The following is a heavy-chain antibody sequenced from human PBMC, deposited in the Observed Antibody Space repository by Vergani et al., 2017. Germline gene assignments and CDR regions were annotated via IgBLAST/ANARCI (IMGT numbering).Heavy chain of an antibody. CDR1: GGSFSGYY. CDR3: ARMVAPGVIPVRYYYYYMDV. D-gene: IGHD3-16*02. CDR2: INHSGST. J-gene: IGHJ6*03. V-gene: IGHV4-34*01. Sequence: QVQLQQWGAGLLKPSETLSLTCAVYGGSFSGYYWRWIRQPPGKGLEWIGEINHSGSTNYNPSLKSRVTISVDTSKNQFSLKLGSVTAADTAVYYCARMVAPGVIPVRYYYYYMDVWGKGTTVTVSS.